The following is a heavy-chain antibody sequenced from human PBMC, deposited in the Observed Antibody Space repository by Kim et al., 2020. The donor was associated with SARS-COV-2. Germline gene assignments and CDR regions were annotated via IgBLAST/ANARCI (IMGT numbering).Heavy chain of an antibody. CDR3: ARNYDSSGYYLKSYYFDY. D-gene: IGHD3-22*01. CDR1: GGSISSSSYY. V-gene: IGHV4-39*01. CDR2: IYYSGST. Sequence: SETLSLTCTVSGGSISSSSYYGGWIRQPPGKGLEWIGSIYYSGSTYYNPSLKSRVTISVDTSKNQFSLKLSSVTAADTAVYYCARNYDSSGYYLKSYYFDYWGQGTLVTVSS. J-gene: IGHJ4*02.